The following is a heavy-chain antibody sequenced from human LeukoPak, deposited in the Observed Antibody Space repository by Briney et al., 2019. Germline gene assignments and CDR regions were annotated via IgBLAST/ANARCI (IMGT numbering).Heavy chain of an antibody. CDR2: IYSGGST. CDR3: ARSSGWWSLDY. J-gene: IGHJ4*02. V-gene: IGHV3-53*01. CDR1: GFTVSSNY. D-gene: IGHD6-19*01. Sequence: GGSLRLSCAASGFTVSSNYMSWVRQAPGKGLEWVTVIYSGGSTYYADSVKGRFTISRDNSKNTLFLQMNSLRAEDTAVYYCARSSGWWSLDYWGQGTLVTASS.